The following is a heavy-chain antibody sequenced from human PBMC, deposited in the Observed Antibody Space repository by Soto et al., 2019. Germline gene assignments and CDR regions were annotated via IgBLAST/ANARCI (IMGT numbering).Heavy chain of an antibody. Sequence: GGSLRLSCAASGFTFSGSAMHWVRQASGKGLEWVGRIRSKANSYATAYAASVKGRFTISRDDSKNTAYLQMNSLKTEDTDVYYCTRPYYSSGWWANWFDPWGQGT. D-gene: IGHD6-19*01. J-gene: IGHJ5*02. V-gene: IGHV3-73*01. CDR2: IRSKANSYAT. CDR1: GFTFSGSA. CDR3: TRPYYSSGWWANWFDP.